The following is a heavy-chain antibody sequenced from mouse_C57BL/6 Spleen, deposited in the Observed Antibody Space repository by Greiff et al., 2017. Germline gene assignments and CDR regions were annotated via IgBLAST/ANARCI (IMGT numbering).Heavy chain of an antibody. J-gene: IGHJ3*01. D-gene: IGHD3-2*01. CDR1: GYTFTSYW. V-gene: IGHV1-55*01. Sequence: QVQLQQSGAELVKPGASVKLSCKASGYTFTSYWINWVKQRPGQGLEWIGDIYPCSGSTNYNEKFKGKATLTVDTSSSTGYMQLSSLTSEDSAVYYCARQTTRRSCLDDWGKGTLVTVSA. CDR3: ARQTTRRSCLDD. CDR2: IYPCSGST.